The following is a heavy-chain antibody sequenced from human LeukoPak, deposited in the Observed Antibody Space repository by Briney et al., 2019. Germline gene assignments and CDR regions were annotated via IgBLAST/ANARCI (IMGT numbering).Heavy chain of an antibody. CDR3: ARDCSSGGSCYLGY. J-gene: IGHJ4*02. V-gene: IGHV1-18*01. Sequence: GASVKVSCKASGYSFTNFGISWVRQAPGQGLEWMGWISADNGNANYAQKLQGRVTMTTDTSTSTAYMELRSLRSDDTAVYYCARDCSSGGSCYLGYWGQGTLVTVSS. D-gene: IGHD2-15*01. CDR1: GYSFTNFG. CDR2: ISADNGNA.